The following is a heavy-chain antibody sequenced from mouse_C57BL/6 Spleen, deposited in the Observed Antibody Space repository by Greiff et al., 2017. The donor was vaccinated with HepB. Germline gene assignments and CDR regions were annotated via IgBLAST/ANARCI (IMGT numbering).Heavy chain of an antibody. Sequence: QVQLQQPGAELVRPGSSVKLSCKASGYTFTSYWMHWVKQRPIQGLEWIGNIDPSDSETHYNQKFKDKATLTVDKFSSTAYMQLSSLTSEDSAVYYCARPGSSPYYAMDYWGQGTSVTVSS. V-gene: IGHV1-52*01. CDR3: ARPGSSPYYAMDY. CDR2: IDPSDSET. D-gene: IGHD1-1*01. J-gene: IGHJ4*01. CDR1: GYTFTSYW.